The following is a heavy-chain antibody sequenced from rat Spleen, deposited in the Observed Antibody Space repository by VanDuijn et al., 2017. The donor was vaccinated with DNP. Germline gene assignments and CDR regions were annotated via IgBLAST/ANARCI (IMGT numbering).Heavy chain of an antibody. CDR2: INPDGDNT. V-gene: IGHV5-58*01. D-gene: IGHD1-11*01. CDR3: AKDRDYGPDY. CDR1: GFTFSSYW. Sequence: EVQLVETGGGLVQPGRSLKLSCAASGFTFSSYWMYWFRQAPGKGLEWVASINPDGDNTYYPDSVKGRFTISRDNAENTLYLQMNSLRSEDTATYYCAKDRDYGPDYWGQGVMVTVSS. J-gene: IGHJ2*01.